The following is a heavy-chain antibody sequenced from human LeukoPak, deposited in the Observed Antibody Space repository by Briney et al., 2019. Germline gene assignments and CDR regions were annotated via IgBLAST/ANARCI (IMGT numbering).Heavy chain of an antibody. CDR2: INPNSGGT. J-gene: IGHJ4*02. D-gene: IGHD3-16*02. CDR1: GYTFTGYY. CDR3: ARFLSAPYYFDY. V-gene: IGHV1-2*02. Sequence: ASVKVSCEASGYTFTGYYMHWVRQAPGQGLEWMGWINPNSGGTNYAQKFQGRVTMTRDTSISTAYMELSRLRSDDTAVYYCARFLSAPYYFDYWGQGTLVTVSS.